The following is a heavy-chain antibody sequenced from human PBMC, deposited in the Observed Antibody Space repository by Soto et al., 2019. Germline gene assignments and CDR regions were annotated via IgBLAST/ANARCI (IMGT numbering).Heavy chain of an antibody. D-gene: IGHD3-16*01. CDR1: GGSISSSNW. J-gene: IGHJ3*02. CDR3: ATVILWGSYWAFDI. CDR2: IYHSGST. V-gene: IGHV4-4*02. Sequence: PSDTLYLTCGVSGGSISSSNWWSWVRQPPGKGLEWIGEIYHSGSTNYNPSLKSRVTISVDKSKNQFSLKLSSVTAADTAVYYCATVILWGSYWAFDIWGQGTMVTVSS.